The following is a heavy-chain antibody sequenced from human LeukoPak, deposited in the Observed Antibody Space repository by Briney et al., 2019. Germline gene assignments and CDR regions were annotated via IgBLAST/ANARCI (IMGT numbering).Heavy chain of an antibody. J-gene: IGHJ4*02. V-gene: IGHV3-66*01. D-gene: IGHD5-18*01. CDR1: GFTVSSVY. Sequence: PGGSLRLSCAASGFTVSSVYMSWVRQAPGKGLEWVSVLYSGGSTYCADSVKGRFTISRDNSKNTLYLQMNSLRAEDTAVYYCARGYSYSWGYWGQGALVTVSS. CDR2: LYSGGST. CDR3: ARGYSYSWGY.